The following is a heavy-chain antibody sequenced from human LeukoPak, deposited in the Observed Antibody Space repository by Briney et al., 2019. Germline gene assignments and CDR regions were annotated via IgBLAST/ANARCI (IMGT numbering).Heavy chain of an antibody. Sequence: GGSLRLSCAGSGFTFSSYNMNWVRQAPGKGLEWVSSISGSSSYIYYADSVKGRFTISRGNAKNSLYLQMNSLRAEDTAVYYCATQSYGLFAYWGQGTLVTVSS. D-gene: IGHD4-17*01. CDR2: ISGSSSYI. CDR3: ATQSYGLFAY. V-gene: IGHV3-21*01. J-gene: IGHJ4*02. CDR1: GFTFSSYN.